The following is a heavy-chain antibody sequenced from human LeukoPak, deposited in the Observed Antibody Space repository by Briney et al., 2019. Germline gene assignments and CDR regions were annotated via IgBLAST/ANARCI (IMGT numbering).Heavy chain of an antibody. V-gene: IGHV3-23*01. CDR2: ISSSGGNT. CDR1: GFTFSSYS. J-gene: IGHJ4*02. Sequence: GGSLRLSCAASGFTFSSYSMSWVRQAPGKGLEWVSSISSSGGNTYYPDSVKGRFTISRDNSKNTMYLQMNSLRAEDTAVYYCAKDRPTWPIDYWGQGTLVAVSS. D-gene: IGHD5-12*01. CDR3: AKDRPTWPIDY.